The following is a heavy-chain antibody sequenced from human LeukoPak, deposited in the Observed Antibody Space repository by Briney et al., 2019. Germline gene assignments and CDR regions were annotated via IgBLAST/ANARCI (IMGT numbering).Heavy chain of an antibody. J-gene: IGHJ4*02. CDR3: TRGFRDY. Sequence: GGSLRLSCAASGFTFNDFAIHWVRQVPGKGLEWVSRIKSDGRTTNYAGSAKGRFTISRDNAKNTVYLQMNGLRAEDTAVYYCTRGFRDYWGQGTLVTVSS. CDR2: IKSDGRTT. CDR1: GFTFNDFA. V-gene: IGHV3-74*01.